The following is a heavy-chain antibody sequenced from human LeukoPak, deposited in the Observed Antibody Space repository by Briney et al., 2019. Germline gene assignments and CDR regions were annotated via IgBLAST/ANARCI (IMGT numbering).Heavy chain of an antibody. CDR2: ISAYNGNT. D-gene: IGHD2-2*01. Sequence: GASVKVSCKASGYTFTSYGISWERQAPGQGLEWMGWISAYNGNTNYAQKLQGRVTMTTDTSTSTAYMELRSLRSDDTAVYYCARDGPWNIVVVPAASEITLFDYWGQGTLVTVSS. CDR3: ARDGPWNIVVVPAASEITLFDY. J-gene: IGHJ4*02. V-gene: IGHV1-18*01. CDR1: GYTFTSYG.